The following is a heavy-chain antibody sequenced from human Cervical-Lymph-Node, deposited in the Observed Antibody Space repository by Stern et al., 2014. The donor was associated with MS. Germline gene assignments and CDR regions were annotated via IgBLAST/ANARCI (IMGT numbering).Heavy chain of an antibody. Sequence: QVQLQESGPGLVRPSQTLSLTCAISGDSVSSNSAAWNWIRQSPSRGLEWLGRTYYNSMWSNEYAGSVKSRSTINPDTAKNQFSLQLNSVTPEDTAIYYCARVLWLDFLTAGRLDSCGQGTLVTVSS. CDR1: GDSVSSNSAA. V-gene: IGHV6-1*01. CDR3: ARVLWLDFLTAGRLDS. D-gene: IGHD2-21*01. CDR2: TYYNSMWSN. J-gene: IGHJ4*02.